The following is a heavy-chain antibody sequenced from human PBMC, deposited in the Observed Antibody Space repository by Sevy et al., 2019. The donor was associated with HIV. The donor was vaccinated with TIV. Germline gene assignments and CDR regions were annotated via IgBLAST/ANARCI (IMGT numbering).Heavy chain of an antibody. CDR1: GFTVRSSH. V-gene: IGHV3-66*01. D-gene: IGHD2-21*02. CDR3: ARGGGSYCGVDCTRDFDS. Sequence: GGSLRLSCAVSGFTVRSSHMTWIRQAPGKGLEWVSIIYSGGGTYLSDSVRGRFTISIDNSKNTLFLQMNSLRAEDTAGYYCARGGGSYCGVDCTRDFDSWGQGTLVTVSS. CDR2: IYSGGGT. J-gene: IGHJ4*01.